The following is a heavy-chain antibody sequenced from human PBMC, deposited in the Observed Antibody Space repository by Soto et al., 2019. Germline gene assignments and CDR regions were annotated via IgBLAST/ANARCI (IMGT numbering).Heavy chain of an antibody. CDR3: ASTSPLYSGSYHAWYFDL. CDR1: GGTFSSYT. J-gene: IGHJ2*01. D-gene: IGHD1-26*01. Sequence: QVQLVQSGAEVKKPGSSVKVSCKASGGTFSSYTISWVRQAPGQGLEWMGRIIPILGIANYAQKFQGRVTITADKSTSTAYMELSSLGSEDTAVYYCASTSPLYSGSYHAWYFDLWGRGTLVTVSS. CDR2: IIPILGIA. V-gene: IGHV1-69*02.